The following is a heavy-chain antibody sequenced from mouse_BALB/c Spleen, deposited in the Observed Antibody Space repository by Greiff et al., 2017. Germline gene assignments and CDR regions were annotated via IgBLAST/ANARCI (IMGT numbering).Heavy chain of an antibody. V-gene: IGHV1-7*01. CDR2: INPSTGYT. J-gene: IGHJ2*01. CDR3: ASPYYFDY. CDR1: GYTFTSYW. Sequence: QVQLQQSGAELAKPGASVKMSCKASGYTFTSYWMHWVKQRPGQGMEWIGYINPSTGYTEYNQKFKDKATLTADKSSSTAYMQLSSLTSEDSAVYYCASPYYFDYWGQGTTLTVSS.